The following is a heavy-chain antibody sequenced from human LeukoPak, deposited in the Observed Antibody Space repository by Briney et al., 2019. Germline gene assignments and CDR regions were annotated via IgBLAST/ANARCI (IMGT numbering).Heavy chain of an antibody. J-gene: IGHJ4*02. Sequence: PGGSLRLSCAASGFTFDDYAMHWVRQAPGKGLEWVSGISWNSGRIGYADSVKGRFTISRDNAKNSLYLQMNSLRTEDTVLFYCAKDRAEGEGSSSCLEYWGQGTLVTVSS. CDR1: GFTFDDYA. D-gene: IGHD6-13*01. V-gene: IGHV3-9*01. CDR3: AKDRAEGEGSSSCLEY. CDR2: ISWNSGRI.